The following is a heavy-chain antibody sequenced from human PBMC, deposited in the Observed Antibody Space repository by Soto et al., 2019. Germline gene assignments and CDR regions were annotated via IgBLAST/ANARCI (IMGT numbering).Heavy chain of an antibody. CDR3: ARGNYYYMDV. V-gene: IGHV4-34*01. J-gene: IGHJ6*03. CDR1: GGSFSGYY. Sequence: SETLSLTCAVYGGSFSGYYWSWIRQPPGKGLELIGEINHSGSTNYNPSLKSRVTISVDTSKNQFSLKLSSVTAADTAVYYCARGNYYYMDVWGKGTTVTVSS. CDR2: INHSGST.